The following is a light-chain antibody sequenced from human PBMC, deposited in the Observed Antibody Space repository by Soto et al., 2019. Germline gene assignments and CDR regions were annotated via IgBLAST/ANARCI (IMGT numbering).Light chain of an antibody. J-gene: IGKJ3*01. CDR3: QHGSRLPFT. CDR2: GAS. CDR1: QNITTW. V-gene: IGKV1-12*01. Sequence: DIQMIQSPSSVSASVGDRVTVTCRASQNITTWLTWYQQTPGKAPHLLIYGASTLQRGVPSRFSGSGSGTEFTLTITSLQPEDFATYYCQHGSRLPFTFGPGT.